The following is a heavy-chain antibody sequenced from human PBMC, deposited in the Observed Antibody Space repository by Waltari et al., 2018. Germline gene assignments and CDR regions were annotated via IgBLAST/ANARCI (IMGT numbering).Heavy chain of an antibody. CDR2: FDPEDGAT. V-gene: IGHV1-24*01. D-gene: IGHD2-15*01. Sequence: QVQLVQSWAAVKKPGASVKVSCKVSGYTLTELSMHWVRQAPGKGLEWMGGFDPEDGATIYAQKFQGRVTMTEDTSTDTAYMELSSLRSEDTAVYYCATDSPGYYPFYYMDVWGKGTTVTISS. CDR1: GYTLTELS. CDR3: ATDSPGYYPFYYMDV. J-gene: IGHJ6*03.